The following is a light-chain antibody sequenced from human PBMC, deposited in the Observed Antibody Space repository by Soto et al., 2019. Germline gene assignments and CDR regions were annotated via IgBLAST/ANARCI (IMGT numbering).Light chain of an antibody. Sequence: EIVMTQSPATLSVSPGERATLTCRAGQSVSSNFACYQQKPGQATRIIIYGASSRATGIPDRFSGSGSGTDFTLTISRLEPEDFAVYYCQQYGSSPTTFGQGTQLEIK. CDR3: QQYGSSPTT. CDR2: GAS. CDR1: QSVSSN. J-gene: IGKJ5*01. V-gene: IGKV3-20*01.